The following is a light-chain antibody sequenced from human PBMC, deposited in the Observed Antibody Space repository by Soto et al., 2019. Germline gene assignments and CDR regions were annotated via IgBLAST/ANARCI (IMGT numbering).Light chain of an antibody. V-gene: IGKV1-39*01. CDR1: QTNINY. CDR2: VAS. CDR3: PQIYTTPKT. J-gene: IGKJ2*01. Sequence: DTQMTQSPSSLSASVGDRVTITCRASQTNINYLNWYQQKPGKAPKLLIYVASSLKSGVPSMFNASRYGTDITLTISKMQPEESATYNYPQIYTTPKTFGQGTTLEIK.